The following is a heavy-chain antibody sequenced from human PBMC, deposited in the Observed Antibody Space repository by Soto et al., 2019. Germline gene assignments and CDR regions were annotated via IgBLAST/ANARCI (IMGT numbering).Heavy chain of an antibody. D-gene: IGHD1-7*01. V-gene: IGHV3-30*18. CDR2: ISYDGSNK. CDR1: GFTFSSYG. Sequence: QVQLVESGGGVVQPGRSRRLSCAASGFTFSSYGMHWVRQAPGKGLEWVAVISYDGSNKYYADSVKGRFTISRDNSKNTLYLQMNSLRAEDTAVYYCAKDLSGLELPAGMDVWGQGTTVTVSS. CDR3: AKDLSGLELPAGMDV. J-gene: IGHJ6*02.